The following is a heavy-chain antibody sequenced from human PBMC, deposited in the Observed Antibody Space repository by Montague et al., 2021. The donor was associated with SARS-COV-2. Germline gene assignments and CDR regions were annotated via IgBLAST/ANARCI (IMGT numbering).Heavy chain of an antibody. CDR2: INHRGST. Sequence: SETLSLTCAVYGGSFSGYYWSWIRQPPGKGLEWIGEINHRGSTNYNPSLKSRVIISVDTSKNQFSLKLSSVTAADTAAYYCASGPGPRSITLFGVIISGHVFDIWGQGTMVTVSS. V-gene: IGHV4-34*01. D-gene: IGHD3-3*01. J-gene: IGHJ3*02. CDR1: GGSFSGYY. CDR3: ASGPGPRSITLFGVIISGHVFDI.